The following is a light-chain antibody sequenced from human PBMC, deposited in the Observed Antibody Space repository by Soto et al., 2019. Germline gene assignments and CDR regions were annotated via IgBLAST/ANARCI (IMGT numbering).Light chain of an antibody. V-gene: IGLV1-51*01. Sequence: HSVLTQPPSVSAAPGQKVTISCSGTASNIGKNYVSWYQQFPGTAPKLLIYDTYERPSGIPDRFSASKSGTSATLVITGLQTGDEADYYCGAWDGRLGGVFGGGTKLTVL. J-gene: IGLJ3*02. CDR3: GAWDGRLGGV. CDR1: ASNIGKNY. CDR2: DTY.